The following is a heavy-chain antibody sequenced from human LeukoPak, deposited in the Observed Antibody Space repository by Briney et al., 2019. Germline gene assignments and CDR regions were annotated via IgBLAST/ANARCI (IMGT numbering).Heavy chain of an antibody. CDR1: GFAFSTYT. J-gene: IGHJ6*03. CDR3: AKGARLNYYYLDV. V-gene: IGHV3-23*01. CDR2: VGGSGGGS. Sequence: GWSLRLSCAASGFAFSTYTMNWVRQAPGKGLEWVSAVGGSGGGSRYADSVKGRFTISRDNSKNTLFLQMSSLRDDDTAVYYCAKGARLNYYYLDVWGKGTTVTVSS.